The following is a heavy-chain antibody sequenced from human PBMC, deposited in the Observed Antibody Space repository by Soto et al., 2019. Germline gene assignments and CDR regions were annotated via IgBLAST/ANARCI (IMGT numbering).Heavy chain of an antibody. Sequence: KASETLSLTCTVSGGSISSGDYYWSWIRQHPGKGLEWIGYIYYSGSTYYNPSLKSRVTISVDTSKNQFSLKLSSVTAADTAVYYCAREQERGRALTGFDYWGQGTLVTAPQ. D-gene: IGHD3-9*01. V-gene: IGHV4-31*03. J-gene: IGHJ4*02. CDR2: IYYSGST. CDR3: AREQERGRALTGFDY. CDR1: GGSISSGDYY.